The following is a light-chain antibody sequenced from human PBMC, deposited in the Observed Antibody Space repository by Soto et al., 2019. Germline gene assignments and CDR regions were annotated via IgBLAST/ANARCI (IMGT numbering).Light chain of an antibody. CDR1: QGISSY. CDR2: AAS. J-gene: IGKJ2*02. CDR3: QQLNSYPVEST. Sequence: DIQLTQSPSFLSASVGDRVTITCRASQGISSYLAWYQQKPGKAPKLLIYAASTLQSGVPSRFSGSGSGTEFTLTISSLQPEDFATYYCQQLNSYPVESTFGQGTKLEIK. V-gene: IGKV1-9*01.